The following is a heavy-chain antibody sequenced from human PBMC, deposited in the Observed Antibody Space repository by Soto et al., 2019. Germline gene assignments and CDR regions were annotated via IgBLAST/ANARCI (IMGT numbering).Heavy chain of an antibody. D-gene: IGHD3-22*01. CDR2: IIPIFGTA. J-gene: IGHJ3*02. CDR3: ARAYDSSGYSRGLDI. Sequence: GASVKVSCKASVGTFSSYAISWVRQAPGQGLEWMGGIIPIFGTANYAQKFQGRVTITADESTSTAYMELSSLRSEDTAVYYCARAYDSSGYSRGLDIWGQGTMVTVSS. CDR1: VGTFSSYA. V-gene: IGHV1-69*13.